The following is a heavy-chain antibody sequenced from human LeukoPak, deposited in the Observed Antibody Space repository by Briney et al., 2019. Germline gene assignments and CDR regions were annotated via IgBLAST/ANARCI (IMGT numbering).Heavy chain of an antibody. CDR1: GYSFTSYW. CDR3: ARPGVGATDGAFDI. Sequence: GESLQISCQGSGYSFTSYWIAWGRQMPGKGLEWRGIIYPGDSDTRARPSFQGQVTISADKSISTAYLQWSSLTASDTAMYYCARPGVGATDGAFDIWGQGIMVTVSS. V-gene: IGHV5-51*01. J-gene: IGHJ3*02. CDR2: IYPGDSDT. D-gene: IGHD1-26*01.